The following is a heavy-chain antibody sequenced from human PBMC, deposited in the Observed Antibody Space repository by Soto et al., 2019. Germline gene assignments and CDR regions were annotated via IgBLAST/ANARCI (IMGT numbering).Heavy chain of an antibody. CDR1: GYSFTQYA. V-gene: IGHV1-3*01. J-gene: IGHJ6*02. CDR2: INPANGNT. Sequence: QVQLVQSGAEVRKPGASVTVSCKASGYSFTQYAIHWVRQAPGRSLEWLGWINPANGNTKYSEKFQGRVTFTRDTSATTAYMELSSLRSEDAGLYYCARDKITPGGHFYQFVMDVWGQGTTVTFSS. D-gene: IGHD2-2*01. CDR3: ARDKITPGGHFYQFVMDV.